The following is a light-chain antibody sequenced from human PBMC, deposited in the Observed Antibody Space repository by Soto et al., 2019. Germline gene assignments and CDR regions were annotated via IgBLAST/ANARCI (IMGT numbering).Light chain of an antibody. Sequence: EVVLTQSPGTLSLSRGERATLSCRASQIVGGDTLAWFQQRPGQAPRLVIYGASNRAAGIPDRFSGSGSGTDFTLTVNSLQSEDFAVYYCQQSNYWPWTFGQGTKVDIK. J-gene: IGKJ1*01. CDR2: GAS. CDR1: QIVGGDT. V-gene: IGKV3D-15*01. CDR3: QQSNYWPWT.